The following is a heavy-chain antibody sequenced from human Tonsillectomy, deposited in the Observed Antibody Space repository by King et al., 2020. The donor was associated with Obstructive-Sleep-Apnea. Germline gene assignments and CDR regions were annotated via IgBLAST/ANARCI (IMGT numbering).Heavy chain of an antibody. D-gene: IGHD3-22*01. CDR2: ISYDGSNK. CDR3: AKEDSSGYYSFSAQGY. Sequence: VQLVESGGGVVQPGRSLRLSCAASGFTFSSYGMHWVRQAPGKGLEWVAVISYDGSNKYYADSVKGRFTISRDNSKNTLYLQMNSLRAEDTAVYYCAKEDSSGYYSFSAQGYWGQGTLVTVSS. CDR1: GFTFSSYG. V-gene: IGHV3-30*18. J-gene: IGHJ4*02.